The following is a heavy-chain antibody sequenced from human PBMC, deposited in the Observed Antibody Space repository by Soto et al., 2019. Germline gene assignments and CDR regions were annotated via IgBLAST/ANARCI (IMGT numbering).Heavy chain of an antibody. D-gene: IGHD6-19*01. V-gene: IGHV4-59*01. J-gene: IGHJ4*02. Sequence: QVQLQETGPGLVKPSESLSLTCAVSGCSISSYYWSWLRLPPGKGLEWIGYIYYSGSTNYNPSLKCRVTITVDTSKNQFSLKLTSVTAADTAVYYCARSRYTSGWWTPPFDYWGQGTLVTVSS. CDR2: IYYSGST. CDR3: ARSRYTSGWWTPPFDY. CDR1: GCSISSYY.